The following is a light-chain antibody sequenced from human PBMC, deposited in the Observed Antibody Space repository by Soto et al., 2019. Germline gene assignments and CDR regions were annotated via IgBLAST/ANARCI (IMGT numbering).Light chain of an antibody. V-gene: IGLV1-47*02. J-gene: IGLJ2*01. Sequence: QSVLTQPPSASATPGQRVTISCSGSSSNIGSNNVEWYQHLPGTAPKLLIYSNNLRPSGVPDRFSGSKSGTSGSLAISGLRSEDEADYYCAAWDDSLGAVLFGGGTKLTVL. CDR1: SSNIGSNN. CDR3: AAWDDSLGAVL. CDR2: SNN.